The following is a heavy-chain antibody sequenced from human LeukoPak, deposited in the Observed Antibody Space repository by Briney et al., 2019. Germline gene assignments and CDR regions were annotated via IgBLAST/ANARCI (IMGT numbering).Heavy chain of an antibody. CDR1: GFTFSSYS. V-gene: IGHV3-48*02. D-gene: IGHD2-21*02. CDR2: ISSSSSTI. J-gene: IGHJ3*02. CDR3: ARDRAYCGGDCYPDAFDI. Sequence: GGSLRLSYAAPGFTFSSYSMNWVRQAPGKGLEWVSYISSSSSTIYYADSVKGRFTISRDNAKNSLYLQMNSLRDEDTAVYYCARDRAYCGGDCYPDAFDIWGQGTMVTVSS.